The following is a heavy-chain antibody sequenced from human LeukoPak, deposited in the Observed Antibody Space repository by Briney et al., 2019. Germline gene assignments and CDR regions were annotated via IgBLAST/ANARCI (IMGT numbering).Heavy chain of an antibody. CDR3: ARAGHDYGAPQEGYFDY. Sequence: SVKVSCKVSGYTLTELSMHWVRQAPGKGLEWMGGIIPIFGTANYAQKFQGRVTITADESTSTAYMELSSLRSEDTAVYYCARAGHDYGAPQEGYFDYWGQGTLVTVSS. V-gene: IGHV1-69*13. CDR2: IIPIFGTA. D-gene: IGHD4-17*01. J-gene: IGHJ4*02. CDR1: GYTLTELS.